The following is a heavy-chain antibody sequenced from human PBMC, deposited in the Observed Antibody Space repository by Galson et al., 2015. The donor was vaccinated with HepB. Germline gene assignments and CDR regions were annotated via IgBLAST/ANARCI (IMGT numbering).Heavy chain of an antibody. CDR1: GYTFTSYD. V-gene: IGHV1-8*01. J-gene: IGHJ5*02. CDR3: AREVSGITFGGVIVAPNWFDP. Sequence: SVKVSCKASGYTFTSYDINWLRQATGQGLEWMGWMNPNSGNTGYAQKFQGRVTMTRNTSISTAYMELSSLRSEDTAVYYCAREVSGITFGGVIVAPNWFDPWGQGTLVTVSS. D-gene: IGHD3-16*02. CDR2: MNPNSGNT.